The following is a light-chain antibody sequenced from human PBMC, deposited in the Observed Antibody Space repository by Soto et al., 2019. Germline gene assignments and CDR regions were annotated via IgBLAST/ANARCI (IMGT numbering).Light chain of an antibody. CDR2: DVT. CDR3: SSYSSTTPLVV. J-gene: IGLJ2*01. CDR1: SSDVGDFNY. V-gene: IGLV2-14*03. Sequence: QSALTQPASVSGSPGRSVTISCTGTSSDVGDFNYVSWYQHLPGRAPKLIIYDVTNRPSGISYRFSASKSGRTASLTISGLQAGEEADYYCSSYSSTTPLVVFGGGPKLPVL.